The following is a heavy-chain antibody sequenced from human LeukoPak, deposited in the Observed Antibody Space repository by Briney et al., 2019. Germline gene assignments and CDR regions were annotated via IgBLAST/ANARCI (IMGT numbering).Heavy chain of an antibody. D-gene: IGHD3-22*01. J-gene: IGHJ4*02. CDR3: ARVGYYDSSGYSLDY. V-gene: IGHV4-59*12. Sequence: SENLSLTCTVSGGSISSYYWSWIRQPPGKGLEWIGYIYYSGSTNYNPSLKSRVTISVDKSKNQFSLKLSSVTAADTAVYYCARVGYYDSSGYSLDYWGQGTLVTVSS. CDR1: GGSISSYY. CDR2: IYYSGST.